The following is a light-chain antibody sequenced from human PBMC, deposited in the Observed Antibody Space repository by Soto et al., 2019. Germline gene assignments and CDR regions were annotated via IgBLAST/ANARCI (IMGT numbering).Light chain of an antibody. J-gene: IGKJ5*01. CDR2: GSS. CDR3: QQLNSYPPAT. CDR1: QGVSDW. V-gene: IGKV1-12*01. Sequence: DIQMTQSPSSVSASVGDSVTITCRASQGVSDWVAWYQQKPGEAPKLLIYGSSSLLSGVPSRFSGTRSGTDFTLTISSLQPEDFATYYCQQLNSYPPATFGQGTRLEIK.